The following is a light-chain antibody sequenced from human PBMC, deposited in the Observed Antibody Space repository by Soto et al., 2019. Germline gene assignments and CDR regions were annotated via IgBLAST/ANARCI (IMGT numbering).Light chain of an antibody. CDR3: CSYAGSSTLV. CDR2: EGS. J-gene: IGLJ3*02. Sequence: QSALTQPASVSGSPGQSITISCTGTSPDVGSYNLVSWYQQHPGKAPILMIYEGSKRPSGVSNRFSGSKSGNTASLTISGLQDEDEADYYCCSYAGSSTLVFGGGTKLTVL. CDR1: SPDVGSYNL. V-gene: IGLV2-23*01.